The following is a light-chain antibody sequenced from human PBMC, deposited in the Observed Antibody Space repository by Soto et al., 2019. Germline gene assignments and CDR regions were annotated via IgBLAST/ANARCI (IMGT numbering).Light chain of an antibody. CDR1: QSVSSY. Sequence: DIQITQSPPSLPASVGDRVTITCRASQSVSSYLNWYQQKPGKAPKLLIYAASTLQSGVPSRFSGSGSGTDFTLTIVSLQTEDFATYYCQQSYINPINFGQGKRLEIK. V-gene: IGKV1-39*01. CDR3: QQSYINPIN. CDR2: AAS. J-gene: IGKJ5*01.